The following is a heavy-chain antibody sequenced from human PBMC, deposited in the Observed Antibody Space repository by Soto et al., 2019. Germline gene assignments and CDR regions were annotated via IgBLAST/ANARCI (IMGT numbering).Heavy chain of an antibody. CDR3: ARKRMVVVVAATLYGMDV. CDR1: GYTFTSYY. CDR2: INPSGGST. Sequence: SVKVSCKASGYTFTSYYMHWVRQAPGQGLEWMGIINPSGGSTSYAQKFQGRVTMTRDTSTSTVYMELSSLRSEDTAVYYCARKRMVVVVAATLYGMDVWGQVTTVIVSS. J-gene: IGHJ6*02. D-gene: IGHD2-15*01. V-gene: IGHV1-46*01.